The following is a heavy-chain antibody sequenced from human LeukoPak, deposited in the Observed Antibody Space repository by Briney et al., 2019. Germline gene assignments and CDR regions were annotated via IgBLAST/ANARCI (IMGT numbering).Heavy chain of an antibody. CDR2: INPSGGST. CDR3: ARANSWNGYYYYMDV. CDR1: GYTFTSYY. V-gene: IGHV1-46*01. J-gene: IGHJ6*03. D-gene: IGHD1-1*01. Sequence: GESLKISCKASGYTFTSYYMHWVRQAPGQGLEWMGIINPSGGSTSYAQKFQGRVTMTRDMSTSTVYMELSSLRSEDTAVYYCARANSWNGYYYYMDVWGKGTTVTISS.